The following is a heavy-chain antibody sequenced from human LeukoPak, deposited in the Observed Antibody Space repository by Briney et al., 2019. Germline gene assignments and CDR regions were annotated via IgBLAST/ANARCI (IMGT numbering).Heavy chain of an antibody. CDR3: AKARTGNFDY. D-gene: IGHD1-1*01. CDR2: ITNNNGKT. J-gene: IGHJ4*02. CDR1: GFTVSRYA. V-gene: IGHV3-23*01. Sequence: PGGSLRLSCIASGFTVSRYAMSWVRQVPGKGLEWVASITNNNGKTYYADSVKGRFTISRDESENTVYLQMNSLRAEDTAVYYCAKARTGNFDYWGQGTLVTVSS.